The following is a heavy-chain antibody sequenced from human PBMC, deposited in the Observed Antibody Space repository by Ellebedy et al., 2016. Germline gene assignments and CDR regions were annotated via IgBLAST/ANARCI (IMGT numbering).Heavy chain of an antibody. V-gene: IGHV1-24*01. CDR3: ATDLWGIAATGTMY. D-gene: IGHD6-13*01. J-gene: IGHJ4*02. Sequence: ASVKVSCKVSGYSLTELSMHWVRQAPGKGLEWMGGFDPEDGETIYAQKFQGRVTMTEETSTDTAYMELSSLRSEDTAVYYCATDLWGIAATGTMYWGQGTLVTVSS. CDR1: GYSLTELS. CDR2: FDPEDGET.